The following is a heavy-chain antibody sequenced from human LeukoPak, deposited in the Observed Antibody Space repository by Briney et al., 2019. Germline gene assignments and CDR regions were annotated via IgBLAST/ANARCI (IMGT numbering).Heavy chain of an antibody. D-gene: IGHD6-19*01. CDR1: GDSVSSNSAA. CDR2: TYYRSKWYN. Sequence: SQTLSLTFAISGDSVSSNSAAWNWIRQSPSRGLEWLGRTYYRSKWYNDYAVSVKSRITINPDTSKNQFSLQLNSVTPEDTAVYYCARELVAVAFGGPASSKYNWFDPWGQGTLVTVSS. V-gene: IGHV6-1*01. CDR3: ARELVAVAFGGPASSKYNWFDP. J-gene: IGHJ5*02.